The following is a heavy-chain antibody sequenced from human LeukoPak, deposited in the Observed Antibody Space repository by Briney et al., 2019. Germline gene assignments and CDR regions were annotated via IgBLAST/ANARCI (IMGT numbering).Heavy chain of an antibody. CDR3: ARHFGYSYGHYYYYYMDV. CDR1: GGSFSGYY. Sequence: SETLSLTCAVYGGSFSGYYWSWIRQPPGKGLEWIGEINHSGSTNYNPSLKSRVTISVDTSKNQFSLKLSSVTAADTAVYYCARHFGYSYGHYYYYYMDVWGKGTTVTVSS. CDR2: INHSGST. V-gene: IGHV4-34*01. J-gene: IGHJ6*03. D-gene: IGHD5-18*01.